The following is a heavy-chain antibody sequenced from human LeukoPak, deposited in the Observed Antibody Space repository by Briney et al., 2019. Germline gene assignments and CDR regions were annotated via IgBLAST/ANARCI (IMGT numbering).Heavy chain of an antibody. J-gene: IGHJ1*01. CDR1: GFTFSSYW. V-gene: IGHV3-74*01. CDR3: ARGRYSSGWYEAEYFQH. D-gene: IGHD6-19*01. Sequence: PGGSLRLSCAASGFTFSSYWMHWVRQAPGKGLVWVSRINSDGSSTSYADSVKGRFTISRDNARNTLYLQMNSLRAEDTAVYYCARGRYSSGWYEAEYFQHWGQGTLVTVSS. CDR2: INSDGSST.